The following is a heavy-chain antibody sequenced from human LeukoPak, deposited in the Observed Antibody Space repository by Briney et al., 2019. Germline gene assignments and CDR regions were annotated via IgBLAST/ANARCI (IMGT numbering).Heavy chain of an antibody. D-gene: IGHD5-18*01. J-gene: IGHJ4*02. CDR1: GYTFDDYA. Sequence: GGSLRLSCEASGYTFDDYAMHWVRQAPGKGLEWVSAISWNSGSIGYADSVKGRFTISRDNGKNSLYLQMNCLRTEDTALYYCAKGHTYGLGESYLDFWGQGTLVSVSS. CDR2: ISWNSGSI. CDR3: AKGHTYGLGESYLDF. V-gene: IGHV3-9*01.